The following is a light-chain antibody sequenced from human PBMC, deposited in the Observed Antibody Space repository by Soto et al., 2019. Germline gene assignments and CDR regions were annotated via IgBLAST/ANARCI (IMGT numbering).Light chain of an antibody. V-gene: IGKV3-11*01. Sequence: EIVLTQSPATLSLSPGERATLSCRASQSVSSYLAWYQQKPGQAPRLLIYDASNRATGIPARFSGSGSGTDFTLTISSLEPEAFAVYYCQQRSNWPPVFGGGTKVEIK. CDR1: QSVSSY. J-gene: IGKJ4*01. CDR2: DAS. CDR3: QQRSNWPPV.